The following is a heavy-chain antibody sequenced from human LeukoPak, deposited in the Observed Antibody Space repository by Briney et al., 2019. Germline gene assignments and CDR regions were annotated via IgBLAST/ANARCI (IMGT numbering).Heavy chain of an antibody. CDR2: IRHSGTT. V-gene: IGHV4-38-2*02. CDR1: GYSISSGYY. CDR3: ARDRTQWYSSNWYGPFDP. Sequence: SETLSLTCTVSGYSISSGYYWGWIRQPPGKGLEWIGTIRHSGTTYYNPSLKSRVTISVDTSKNQFSLNLSSVTAADTAVYYCARDRTQWYSSNWYGPFDPWGQGTLVTVSS. D-gene: IGHD6-19*01. J-gene: IGHJ5*02.